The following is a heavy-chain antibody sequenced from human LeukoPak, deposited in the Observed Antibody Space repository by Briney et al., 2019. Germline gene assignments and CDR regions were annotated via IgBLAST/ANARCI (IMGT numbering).Heavy chain of an antibody. CDR2: IYYSGST. CDR1: GGSISSGDYY. CDR3: ARRRSYYYYMDV. J-gene: IGHJ6*03. Sequence: SETLSLTCTVSGGSISSGDYYWSWIRQPPGKGLEWIGYIYYSGSTNYNPSLKSRVTISVDTSKNQFSLKLSSVTAADTAVYYCARRRSYYYYMDVWGKGTTVTVSS. V-gene: IGHV4-30-4*08.